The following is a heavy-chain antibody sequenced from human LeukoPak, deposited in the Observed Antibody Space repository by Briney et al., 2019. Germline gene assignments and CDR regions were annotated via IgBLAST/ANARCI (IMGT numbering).Heavy chain of an antibody. D-gene: IGHD3-22*01. V-gene: IGHV4-31*03. CDR3: ARDFPLGSYYDSSGYSPRAFDI. CDR2: IYYSGST. J-gene: IGHJ3*02. Sequence: PSETLSLTCTVSGGSISSGGYYWSWIRQHPGKGLEWIGYIYYSGSTYYNPSLKSRVTISVDTSKNQFSLKLSSVTAADTAVYYCARDFPLGSYYDSSGYSPRAFDIWGQGTMVTVSS. CDR1: GGSISSGGYY.